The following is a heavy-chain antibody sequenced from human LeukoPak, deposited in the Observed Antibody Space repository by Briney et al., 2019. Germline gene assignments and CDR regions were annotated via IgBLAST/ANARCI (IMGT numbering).Heavy chain of an antibody. D-gene: IGHD4-17*01. CDR3: AGTVLDAFDI. Sequence: KPSETLSLTCTVSGGSISSSSYYWGWIRQPPGKGLEWIGSIYYSGSTYYNPSLKSRVTISVDTSKNQFSLKLSSVTAADTAVYYCAGTVLDAFDIWGQGTMVTVSS. V-gene: IGHV4-39*01. CDR1: GGSISSSSYY. CDR2: IYYSGST. J-gene: IGHJ3*02.